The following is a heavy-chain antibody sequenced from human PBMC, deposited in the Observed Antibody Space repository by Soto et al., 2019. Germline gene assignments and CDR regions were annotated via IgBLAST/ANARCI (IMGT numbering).Heavy chain of an antibody. J-gene: IGHJ2*01. CDR2: ISAYNGNT. CDR1: GYTFTSYG. Sequence: QVQLVQSGAEVKKPGASVKVSCKASGYTFTSYGISWVRQAPGQGLEWMGWISAYNGNTNYAQKLQGRVTMTTDTSTSKDYMELRSLRSDDTAVYYCARDQSLVGATGEYFDLWGRGTLVTVSS. D-gene: IGHD1-26*01. CDR3: ARDQSLVGATGEYFDL. V-gene: IGHV1-18*01.